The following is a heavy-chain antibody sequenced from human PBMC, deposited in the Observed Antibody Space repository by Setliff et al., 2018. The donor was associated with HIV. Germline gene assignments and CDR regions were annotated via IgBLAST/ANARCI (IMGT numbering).Heavy chain of an antibody. CDR1: GDNFNNVA. D-gene: IGHD3-10*01. CDR2: IRPIFGAT. V-gene: IGHV1-69*13. CDR3: TNRGGSGTNVGNWFDP. J-gene: IGHJ5*02. Sequence: SVKVSCKASGDNFNNVAFNWVRQAPGQGLEWMGGIRPIFGATDYAQKFQGRLTLTAVQSENSVYMELSSLRSDDTAVYYCTNRGGSGTNVGNWFDPWGQGTLVTVSS.